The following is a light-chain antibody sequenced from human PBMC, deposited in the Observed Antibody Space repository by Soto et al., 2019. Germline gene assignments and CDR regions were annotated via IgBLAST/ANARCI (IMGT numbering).Light chain of an antibody. V-gene: IGKV4-1*01. CDR2: WAS. J-gene: IGKJ3*01. CDR3: QQYYSIPLT. Sequence: DIVMTQSPDSLAVSLGERATINCKSSQSVLDTSDKKNYQAWYQQKPGQAPRLLIYWASTRESGVPDRFSGSGSGTDFTLTISGLQAEDVAVYYCQQYYSIPLTFGPGTKVDIK. CDR1: QSVLDTSDKKNY.